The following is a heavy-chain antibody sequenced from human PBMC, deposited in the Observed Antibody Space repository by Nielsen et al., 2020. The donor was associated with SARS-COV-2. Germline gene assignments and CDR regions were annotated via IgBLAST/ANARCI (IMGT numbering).Heavy chain of an antibody. CDR1: GGSISSSNYY. CDR2: INHSGST. D-gene: IGHD1-14*01. V-gene: IGHV4-39*07. CDR3: VRHEGGTTMDV. J-gene: IGHJ6*01. Sequence: SETLSLTCTVSGGSISSSNYYWGWIRQPPGKGLEWIGEINHSGSTNYNPSLKSRVTISVDTSKNQFSLNLNSMTSADTAVYYCVRHEGGTTMDVWGPGTMVTVSS.